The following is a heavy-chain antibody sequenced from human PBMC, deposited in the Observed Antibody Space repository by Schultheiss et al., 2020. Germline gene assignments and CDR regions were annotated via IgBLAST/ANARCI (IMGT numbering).Heavy chain of an antibody. V-gene: IGHV4-4*02. D-gene: IGHD3-22*01. CDR3: AREGTMIVVAIDY. J-gene: IGHJ4*02. Sequence: SETLSLTCAVSGGSISSSNWWSWIRQPPGKGLEWIGSIYYSGSTYYNPSLKSRVTISVDTSKNQFSLKLSSVTAADTAVYYCAREGTMIVVAIDYWGQGTLVTVSS. CDR2: IYYSGST. CDR1: GGSISSSNW.